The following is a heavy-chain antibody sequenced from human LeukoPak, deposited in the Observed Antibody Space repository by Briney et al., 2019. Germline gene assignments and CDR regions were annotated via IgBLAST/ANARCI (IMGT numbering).Heavy chain of an antibody. CDR2: LYYSGGT. D-gene: IGHD3-9*01. Sequence: SETLSLTCTVSGGSITGYYWSWIRQPPGKGLEWIGYLYYSGGTDYNRSLKSRVTMSVDTSKNQFSLKLRFVTAADTAVYCCARRADYFSTTGYDKFDYWGQGSLVTVSS. CDR3: ARRADYFSTTGYDKFDY. J-gene: IGHJ4*02. V-gene: IGHV4-59*08. CDR1: GGSITGYY.